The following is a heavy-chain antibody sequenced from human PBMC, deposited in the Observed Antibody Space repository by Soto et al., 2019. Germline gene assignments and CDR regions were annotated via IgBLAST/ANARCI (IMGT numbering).Heavy chain of an antibody. Sequence: QVQLVQSGAEVKKPGASVKVSCKASGYTFTSYAMHWVRQAPGQRLEWMGWINAGNGNTKYSQKFQGRVTITRDTSXXTXYRXLSSLRSEDTAVYYCARATLDYYDSSGYYWYYFDYWGQGTLVTVSS. CDR2: INAGNGNT. CDR3: ARATLDYYDSSGYYWYYFDY. V-gene: IGHV1-3*01. J-gene: IGHJ4*02. CDR1: GYTFTSYA. D-gene: IGHD3-22*01.